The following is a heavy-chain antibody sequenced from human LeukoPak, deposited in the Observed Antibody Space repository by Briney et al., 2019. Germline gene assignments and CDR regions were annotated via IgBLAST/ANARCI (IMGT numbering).Heavy chain of an antibody. Sequence: PGGSLRLSCAASGFTFSNAWMSWVRQAPGKGLEWVAFTSYGGTNKYYADSVEGRFTISRDNSKNTLYLQMNSLRPEDTAVYYCARDLYYDFVQWGVSDIWGQGTMVTVSS. CDR3: ARDLYYDFVQWGVSDI. J-gene: IGHJ3*02. D-gene: IGHD3-22*01. CDR2: TSYGGTNK. V-gene: IGHV3-30*03. CDR1: GFTFSNAW.